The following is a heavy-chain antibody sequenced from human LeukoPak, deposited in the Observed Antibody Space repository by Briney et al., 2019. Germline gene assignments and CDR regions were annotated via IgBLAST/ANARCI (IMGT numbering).Heavy chain of an antibody. J-gene: IGHJ4*02. CDR2: IGSSSSYI. CDR3: ARGGIAAAATYFDY. Sequence: PGGSLRLSCAASGFTFSSYSMNWVRQAPGKGLEWVSSIGSSSSYIYYADSVKGRFTISRDNAKNSLYLQMNSLRAEDTAVYYCARGGIAAAATYFDYWGQGTLVTVSS. CDR1: GFTFSSYS. V-gene: IGHV3-21*01. D-gene: IGHD6-13*01.